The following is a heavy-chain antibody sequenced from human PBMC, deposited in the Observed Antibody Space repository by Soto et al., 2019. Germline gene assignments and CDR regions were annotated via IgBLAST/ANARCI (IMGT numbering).Heavy chain of an antibody. CDR2: INAGNGNT. D-gene: IGHD1-26*01. Sequence: ASVKVSRKASGYTFASHAMHWVRQPPGQRLEWMGWINAGNGNTKYSQKFQGRVTITRDTSASTAYMELSSLRSEDTAVYYCARGGSLYWYFDLWGRGTLVTVSS. J-gene: IGHJ2*01. CDR3: ARGGSLYWYFDL. CDR1: GYTFASHA. V-gene: IGHV1-3*01.